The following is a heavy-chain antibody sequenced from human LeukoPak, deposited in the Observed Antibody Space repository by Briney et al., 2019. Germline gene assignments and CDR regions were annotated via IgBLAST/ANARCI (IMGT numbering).Heavy chain of an antibody. CDR2: ISGSGGST. D-gene: IGHD3-10*01. CDR3: AKGASYYYGSGSYYKYYFDY. CDR1: GFTFSSYA. Sequence: PGGSLRLSCAASGFTFSSYAMSWVRQAPGEGLEWVSAISGSGGSTYYADSVKGRFTISRDNSKNTLYLQMNSLRAEDTAVYYCAKGASYYYGSGSYYKYYFDYWGQGTLVTVSS. V-gene: IGHV3-23*01. J-gene: IGHJ4*02.